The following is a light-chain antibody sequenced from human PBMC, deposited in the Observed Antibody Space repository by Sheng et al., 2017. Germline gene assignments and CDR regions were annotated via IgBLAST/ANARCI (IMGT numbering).Light chain of an antibody. CDR2: YTS. CDR1: QDINRC. Sequence: DIQMTQSPSSLSASIGDRVTITCRASQDINRCLNWYQQKPGKAPNLLIFYTSNLEKGVTSRFSGSGSGTDYTFTINSLQSEDIATYFCQQCEGLPFTFGGGTKVDIK. J-gene: IGKJ4*01. CDR3: QQCEGLPFT. V-gene: IGKV1-33*01.